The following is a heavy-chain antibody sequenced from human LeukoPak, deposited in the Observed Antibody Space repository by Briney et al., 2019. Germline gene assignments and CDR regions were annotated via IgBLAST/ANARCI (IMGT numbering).Heavy chain of an antibody. Sequence: GSLRLSCAASGFTFSSYAMSWVRQAPGKGLEWVSAISGSGGSTYYADSVKGRFTISRDNSKNTLYLQMNSLRAEDTAVYYCAKVFGVGSPTDWGFDYWGQGTLVTVSS. CDR3: AKVFGVGSPTDWGFDY. J-gene: IGHJ4*02. CDR2: ISGSGGST. D-gene: IGHD1-26*01. CDR1: GFTFSSYA. V-gene: IGHV3-23*01.